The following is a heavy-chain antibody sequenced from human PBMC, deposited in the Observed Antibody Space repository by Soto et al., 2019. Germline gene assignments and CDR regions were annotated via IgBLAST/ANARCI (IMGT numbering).Heavy chain of an antibody. Sequence: AASVKVSCKASGYTFTSYGISWVRQAPGQGLEWMGWISAYNGSTNYAQKLQGRVTMTTDTSTSTAYMELRSLRSDDTAVYYCARDLGKALYCSGGSCYFDYWGQGTLVTVSS. CDR3: ARDLGKALYCSGGSCYFDY. D-gene: IGHD2-15*01. J-gene: IGHJ4*02. V-gene: IGHV1-18*01. CDR2: ISAYNGST. CDR1: GYTFTSYG.